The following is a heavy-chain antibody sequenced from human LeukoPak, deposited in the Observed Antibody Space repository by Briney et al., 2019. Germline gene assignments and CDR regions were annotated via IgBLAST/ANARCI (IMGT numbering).Heavy chain of an antibody. CDR3: ARSPRVPAANADAFDI. D-gene: IGHD2-2*01. V-gene: IGHV4-61*02. Sequence: SETLSLTCTVSGGSISSGSYYWSWIRQPAGKGLEWIGRIYTSGSTNYNPSLKSRVTISVDTSKNQFSLKLSSVTAADTAVYYCARSPRVPAANADAFDIWGQGTMVTVSS. CDR1: GGSISSGSYY. CDR2: IYTSGST. J-gene: IGHJ3*02.